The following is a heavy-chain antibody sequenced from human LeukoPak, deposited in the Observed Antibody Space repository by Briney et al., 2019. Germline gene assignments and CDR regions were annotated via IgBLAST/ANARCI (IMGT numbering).Heavy chain of an antibody. CDR2: IRSKAYGGTT. CDR1: GFTFGDYA. J-gene: IGHJ4*02. Sequence: SGGSLRLSCTASGFTFGDYAMSSFRQAPGKGLEWVGFIRSKAYGGTTEYAASVKGRFTISRDDSKSIAYLQMNSLKTEDTAVYYCIRDGDYHYWGQGTLVTVSS. CDR3: IRDGDYHY. D-gene: IGHD4-17*01. V-gene: IGHV3-49*03.